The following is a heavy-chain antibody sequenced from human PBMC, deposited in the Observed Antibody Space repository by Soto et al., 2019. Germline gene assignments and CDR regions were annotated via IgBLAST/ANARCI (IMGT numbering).Heavy chain of an antibody. CDR1: GGSISSGGYS. V-gene: IGHV4-30-2*01. CDR3: AGGPGVARNY. Sequence: QLQLQESGSGLVKPSQTLSLTCAVSGGSISSGGYSWSWIRQPPGKGLEWIGYIYHSGSTYYNPSLKRRVTIAVASSKNQCSLKLSSVPAADTAVYYCAGGPGVARNYWGQGTLVTVSS. J-gene: IGHJ4*02. D-gene: IGHD5-12*01. CDR2: IYHSGST.